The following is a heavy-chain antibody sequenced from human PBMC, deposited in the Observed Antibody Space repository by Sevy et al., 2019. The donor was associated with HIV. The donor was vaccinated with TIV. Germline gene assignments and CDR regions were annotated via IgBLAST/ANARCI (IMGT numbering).Heavy chain of an antibody. CDR1: GYTFTSYD. D-gene: IGHD7-27*01. Sequence: ASVKVSCKASGYTFTSYDINWVRQATGQGLEWMGWMNPNTDNTDYAQKFQGRVTMTRNTSISRAYMELSSLRSEDTAVYYCARGRLTGIGFDYWGQGTLVTVSS. CDR3: ARGRLTGIGFDY. V-gene: IGHV1-8*01. J-gene: IGHJ4*02. CDR2: MNPNTDNT.